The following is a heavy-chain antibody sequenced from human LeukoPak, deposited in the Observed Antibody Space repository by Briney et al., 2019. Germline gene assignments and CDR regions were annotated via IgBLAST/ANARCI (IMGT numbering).Heavy chain of an antibody. CDR3: ARHGGTTGYGLDL. Sequence: PGGSLRLSCLVSGFTFRNYWMGWVRQAPGKGLEWVANINPDGSTTHYMDSAKGRFTISRDNAKNSLYLHMNSLRVEDTALYYCARHGGTTGYGLDLWGQGTTVTVSS. D-gene: IGHD1-1*01. J-gene: IGHJ6*02. CDR2: INPDGSTT. CDR1: GFTFRNYW. V-gene: IGHV3-7*01.